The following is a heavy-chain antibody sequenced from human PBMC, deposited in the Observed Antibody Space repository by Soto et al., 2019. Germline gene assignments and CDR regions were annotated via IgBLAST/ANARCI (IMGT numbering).Heavy chain of an antibody. CDR2: IYHGST. J-gene: IGHJ3*02. CDR3: ASSGSRGIGAFDI. CDR1: GGSISSGGYS. D-gene: IGHD3-22*01. Sequence: QLQLQESGSGLVKASQTLSLTCAVSGGSISSGGYSWSWIRQPPGKGLEWIGYIYHGSTYYNPAHKGRLTISIARSKNQFSLKLSSVTAADTAVYYCASSGSRGIGAFDIWGQGTMVTVSS. V-gene: IGHV4-30-2*01.